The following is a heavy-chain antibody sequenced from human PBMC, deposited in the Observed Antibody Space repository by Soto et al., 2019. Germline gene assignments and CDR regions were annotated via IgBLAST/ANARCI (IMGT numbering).Heavy chain of an antibody. V-gene: IGHV3-30-3*01. CDR1: GFTFSSHA. Sequence: QVQLVESGGGVVQPGRSLRLSCAASGFTFSSHAMHWVRQAPGKGLEWVAVISYDGSNKYYADSVKGRFTISRDNSKNTLYLQMNSLRAEDTAVYYCARGYYSFDYWGQGTLVTVSS. CDR3: ARGYYSFDY. D-gene: IGHD3-22*01. J-gene: IGHJ4*02. CDR2: ISYDGSNK.